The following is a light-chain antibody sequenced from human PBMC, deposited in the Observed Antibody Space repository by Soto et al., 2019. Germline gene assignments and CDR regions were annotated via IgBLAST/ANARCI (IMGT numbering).Light chain of an antibody. CDR2: AAS. J-gene: IGKJ1*01. Sequence: IQLTQSPSSLSASVGDRVTITCRASQGISSYLAWYQQKPGKAPKLLIYAASSLQSGVPSRFSGSGSGTDFTLTISSLQPDDFATYYCQQYNSYWTFGQGTKVDIK. CDR3: QQYNSYWT. CDR1: QGISSY. V-gene: IGKV1-9*01.